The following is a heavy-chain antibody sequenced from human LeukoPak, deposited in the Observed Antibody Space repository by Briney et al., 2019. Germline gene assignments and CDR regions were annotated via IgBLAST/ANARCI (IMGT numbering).Heavy chain of an antibody. CDR1: GFTFSSYE. CDR3: ARGGSTNWFDP. J-gene: IGHJ5*02. D-gene: IGHD3-10*01. CDR2: ISTSGSAI. V-gene: IGHV3-48*03. Sequence: QPGGSLRLSCAASGFTFSSYEMNWVRQAPGKGLEWVSYISTSGSAIYYADSVKGRFTISRDNAKNSVYLQMNSLRAEDTAVYYCARGGSTNWFDPWGQGTLVTVSS.